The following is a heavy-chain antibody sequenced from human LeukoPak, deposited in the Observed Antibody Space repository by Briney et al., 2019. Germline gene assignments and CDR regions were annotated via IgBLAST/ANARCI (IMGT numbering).Heavy chain of an antibody. Sequence: GGSLRLSCAASGFAVSSNCMSWVRQPPGKGLEWVSAMYRGETTHYADSVKGRFTISRDNSKNMLYLQMDSLRLEDTAVYYCATDADGNKDFWSRARLRGNYMDVWGKGATVTVSS. CDR3: ATDADGNKDFWSRARLRGNYMDV. CDR1: GFAVSSNC. J-gene: IGHJ6*03. D-gene: IGHD3-3*01. V-gene: IGHV3-66*02. CDR2: MYRGETT.